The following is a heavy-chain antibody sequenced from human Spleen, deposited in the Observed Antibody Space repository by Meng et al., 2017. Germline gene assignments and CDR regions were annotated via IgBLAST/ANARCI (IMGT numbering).Heavy chain of an antibody. D-gene: IGHD2-2*01. V-gene: IGHV3-21*01. CDR1: GFTFSNCG. J-gene: IGHJ4*02. CDR3: ARDREYCSSTSCYGWLDGDRYFDY. Sequence: GGSLRLSCATSGFTFSNCGMNWVRQAPGKGLEWLSTISSNGANTHYADSVKGRFTISRDNAKNSLYLQMNSLRAEDTAVYYCARDREYCSSTSCYGWLDGDRYFDYWGQGTLVTVSS. CDR2: ISSNGANT.